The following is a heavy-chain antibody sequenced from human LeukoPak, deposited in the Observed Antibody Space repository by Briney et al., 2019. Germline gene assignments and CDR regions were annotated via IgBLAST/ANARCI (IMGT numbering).Heavy chain of an antibody. D-gene: IGHD1-14*01. CDR2: ISGSGGST. J-gene: IGHJ3*02. V-gene: IGHV3-23*01. CDR1: GFTFSSYA. CDR3: ASLDNRGWSFDI. Sequence: PGGSLRLSCAASGFTFSSYAMSWVRQAPGKGLEWVSAISGSGGSTYYADSVKGRFTISRDNSKNTLYLQMNSLRAEDTAVYYCASLDNRGWSFDIWGQGTMVTVSS.